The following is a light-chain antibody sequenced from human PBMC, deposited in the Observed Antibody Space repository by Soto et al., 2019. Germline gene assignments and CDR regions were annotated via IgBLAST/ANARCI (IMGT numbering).Light chain of an antibody. J-gene: IGLJ1*01. CDR2: GNN. CDR3: EAWDDSLNGYV. Sequence: QAVVTQPPSASGTPGQTVTMSCSGSNSNIGTNPVNWYQQFPGTAPTVLIFGNNQRPSGVPDRFSGSKSGTSASLAMSGLQSEDEADYFCEAWDDSLNGYVFGTGTKVTVL. V-gene: IGLV1-44*01. CDR1: NSNIGTNP.